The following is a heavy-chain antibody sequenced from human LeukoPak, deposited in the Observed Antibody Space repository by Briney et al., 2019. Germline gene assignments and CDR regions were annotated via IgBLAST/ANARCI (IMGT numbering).Heavy chain of an antibody. V-gene: IGHV3-11*01. D-gene: IGHD4-17*01. CDR2: ISSTGSTI. J-gene: IGHJ4*02. CDR1: GFAFSRYY. Sequence: GGSLRLSCAATGFAFSRYYMSWIRQAPGKGLEWVSYISSTGSTIYYADSVKGRFTISRDNAKNSLYLQMNSLRAEDTAVYYCARESANDHGDNHAGACLDYWGQGNLVTVSS. CDR3: ARESANDHGDNHAGACLDY.